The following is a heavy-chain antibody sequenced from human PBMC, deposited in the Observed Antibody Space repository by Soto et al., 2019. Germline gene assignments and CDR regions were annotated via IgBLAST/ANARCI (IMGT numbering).Heavy chain of an antibody. J-gene: IGHJ4*02. D-gene: IGHD4-17*01. Sequence: QVQLVESGGGVVQPGRSLRLSCAASGFTFSSYAMHWVRQAPGKGLEWVAVISYDGRVKDYADSVKGRFTISRDNSKSTVYLQMNSLRAEDTGLYYCARSRVNYGDYTGPVGFEYWGQGTLVAVSS. CDR1: GFTFSSYA. CDR2: ISYDGRVK. CDR3: ARSRVNYGDYTGPVGFEY. V-gene: IGHV3-30*04.